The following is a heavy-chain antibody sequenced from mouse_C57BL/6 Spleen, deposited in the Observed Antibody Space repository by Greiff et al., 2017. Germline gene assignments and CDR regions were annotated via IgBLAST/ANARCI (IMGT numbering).Heavy chain of an antibody. CDR2: ISYDGSN. CDR1: GYSITSGYY. V-gene: IGHV3-6*01. Sequence: EVHLVESGPGLVKPSQSLSLTCSVTGYSITSGYYWNWIRQFPGNKLEWMGYISYDGSNNYNPSLKNRVSITRDTSKNQFFLKLNSVTTEDTATYYCAREADDGYYAPFAYWGQGTLVTVSA. CDR3: AREADDGYYAPFAY. D-gene: IGHD2-3*01. J-gene: IGHJ3*01.